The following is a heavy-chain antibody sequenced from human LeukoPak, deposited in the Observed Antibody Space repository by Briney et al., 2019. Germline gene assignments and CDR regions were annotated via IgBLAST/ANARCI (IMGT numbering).Heavy chain of an antibody. CDR3: STILYSSRWYYYDY. Sequence: PSETLSLPCSVSGGSITSYYWSWIRQPPGRGLEWIGYISYSGSANYTPSLRSRLTISVDTSKKQLSLRLTSVTAADSAVYYCSTILYSSRWYYYDYWGQGTLVTVSS. V-gene: IGHV4-59*08. D-gene: IGHD6-13*01. J-gene: IGHJ4*02. CDR1: GGSITSYY. CDR2: ISYSGSA.